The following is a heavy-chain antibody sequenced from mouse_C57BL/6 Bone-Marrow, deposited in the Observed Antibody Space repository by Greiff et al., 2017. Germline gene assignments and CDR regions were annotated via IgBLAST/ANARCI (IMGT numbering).Heavy chain of an antibody. Sequence: VMLVESGPGLVQPSQSLSITCTVSGFSLTSYGVHWVRQSPGKGLEWLGVIWSGGSTDYNAAFISRLSISKDNSKSQVFFKMNSLQADDTAIYYCARKEGFTTVVATGAMDYWGQGTSVTVSS. V-gene: IGHV2-2*01. J-gene: IGHJ4*01. D-gene: IGHD1-1*01. CDR2: IWSGGST. CDR3: ARKEGFTTVVATGAMDY. CDR1: GFSLTSYG.